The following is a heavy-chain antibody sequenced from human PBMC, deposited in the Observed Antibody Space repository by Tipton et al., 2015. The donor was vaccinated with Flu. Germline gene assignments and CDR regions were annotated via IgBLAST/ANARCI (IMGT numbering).Heavy chain of an antibody. Sequence: QLVQSGAEVKKPGSSVKVSCKASGGTFSSYAISWVRQAPGQGLEWMGGIIPILGIANYAQKFQGRVTITADESTSTAYMELSSLRSEDTAVYYCARDRHITMRTERYFDLWGRGTLVTVSS. CDR2: IIPILGIA. CDR3: ARDRHITMRTERYFDL. V-gene: IGHV1-69*01. D-gene: IGHD3-22*01. J-gene: IGHJ2*01. CDR1: GGTFSSYA.